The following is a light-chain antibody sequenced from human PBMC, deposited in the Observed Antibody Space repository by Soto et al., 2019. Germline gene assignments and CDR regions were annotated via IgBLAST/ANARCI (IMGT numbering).Light chain of an antibody. CDR3: QQYGTSEII. J-gene: IGKJ5*01. Sequence: EIVMTQSPATLSVPPGERATLSCRASQSVSSNLAWYQQKPGQAPRLLIYDTSSRASGIPDRFSGSGSGTDFTLTISRLETEDFAVFYCQQYGTSEIIFGQGTRLEIK. CDR2: DTS. V-gene: IGKV3-20*01. CDR1: QSVSSN.